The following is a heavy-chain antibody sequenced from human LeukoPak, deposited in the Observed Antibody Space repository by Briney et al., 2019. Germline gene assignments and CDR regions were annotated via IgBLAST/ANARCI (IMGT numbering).Heavy chain of an antibody. J-gene: IGHJ4*02. CDR1: GFTFSSYD. V-gene: IGHV3-13*01. Sequence: PGGSLRLSCAASGFTFSSYDMHWVRQATGKGLEWVSAIGTAGDTYYPGSVKGRFTISRENAKNSLYLQMNSLRAEDTAIYYCAKRGDGQNYGHWGQGTLVTVSS. CDR3: AKRGDGQNYGH. CDR2: IGTAGDT. D-gene: IGHD3-16*01.